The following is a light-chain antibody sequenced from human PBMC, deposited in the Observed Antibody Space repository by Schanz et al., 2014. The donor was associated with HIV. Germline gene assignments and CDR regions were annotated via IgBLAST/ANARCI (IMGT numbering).Light chain of an antibody. V-gene: IGLV2-14*02. CDR2: EVS. CDR1: SNDVGIYNL. Sequence: QSALTQPASVSGSPGQSITISCTGTSNDVGIYNLVSWYQQHPGKAPKLTIYEVSKRPSGVSNRFSGSKSGNTASLTISGLQPEDEADYYCSSYTTSSTLVLGGGTKLTVL. CDR3: SSYTTSSTLV. J-gene: IGLJ2*01.